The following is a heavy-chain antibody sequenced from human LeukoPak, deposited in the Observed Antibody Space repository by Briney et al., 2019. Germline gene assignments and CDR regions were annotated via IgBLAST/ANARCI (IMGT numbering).Heavy chain of an antibody. Sequence: ASVKVSCKASGYTFTSNYMHWVRQAPGQGLEWMGIINPSDSSTSYAQKFQGRVTKTRDTSTSTVYMELSSLRSEDTAVYYCARDSGYSSSWYYFDYWGQGTLVTVSS. D-gene: IGHD6-13*01. V-gene: IGHV1-46*01. CDR3: ARDSGYSSSWYYFDY. CDR1: GYTFTSNY. CDR2: INPSDSST. J-gene: IGHJ4*02.